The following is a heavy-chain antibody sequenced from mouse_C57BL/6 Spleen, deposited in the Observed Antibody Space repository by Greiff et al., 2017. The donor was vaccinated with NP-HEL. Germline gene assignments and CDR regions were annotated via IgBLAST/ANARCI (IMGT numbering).Heavy chain of an antibody. CDR1: GFSLTSYG. Sequence: VQLQQSGPGLVAPSQSLSITCTVSGFSLTSYGVHWVRQPPGKGLEWLVVIWSDGSTTYNSALKSRLSISKDNSKSQVFLKMNSLQADDTAMYCCARHGYYGNCMDYWGQGTSVTVSS. V-gene: IGHV2-6-1*01. CDR3: ARHGYYGNCMDY. CDR2: IWSDGST. J-gene: IGHJ4*01. D-gene: IGHD2-1*01.